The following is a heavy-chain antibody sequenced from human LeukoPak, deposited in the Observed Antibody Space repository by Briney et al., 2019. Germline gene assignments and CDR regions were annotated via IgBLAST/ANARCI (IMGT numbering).Heavy chain of an antibody. V-gene: IGHV3-23*01. D-gene: IGHD1-1*01. CDR1: GITFSASA. J-gene: IGHJ4*02. CDR3: GKLSGSTGTSSRVLHF. CDR2: ISDSGADT. Sequence: GGFLRLSCVASGITFSASAMSWLRQTPGKGMEWVSAISDSGADTDYADSVKGRFTISRDNTRNTLFLQMDSLRAEDTAVYYCGKLSGSTGTSSRVLHFWGQGTLVTVSA.